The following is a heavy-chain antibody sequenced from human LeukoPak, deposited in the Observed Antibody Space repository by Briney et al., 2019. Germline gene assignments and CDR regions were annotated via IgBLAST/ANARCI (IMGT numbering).Heavy chain of an antibody. Sequence: ASVKVSCKASGYTFTSYAMHWVRQAPGQRLEWMGWINAGNGNTKYSQEFQGRVTITRDTSASTAYMELSSLRSEDMAVYYCARSGDFWSGSVWFDPWGQGTLVTVSS. CDR2: INAGNGNT. J-gene: IGHJ5*02. CDR1: GYTFTSYA. V-gene: IGHV1-3*03. D-gene: IGHD3-3*01. CDR3: ARSGDFWSGSVWFDP.